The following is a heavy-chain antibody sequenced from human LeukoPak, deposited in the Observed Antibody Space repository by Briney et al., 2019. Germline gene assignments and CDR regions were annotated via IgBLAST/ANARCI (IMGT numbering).Heavy chain of an antibody. CDR2: IRYDGSNK. V-gene: IGHV3-30*02. Sequence: GGSLRLSCAASGFTFSSYGMHWVRQAPGKGLEWVAFIRYDGSNKYYADSVKGRFTISRDNSKNTLYLQMNSLRAEDTAVYYCANLASAMVRGVGDYWGQGTLVTVSS. CDR3: ANLASAMVRGVGDY. CDR1: GFTFSSYG. D-gene: IGHD3-10*01. J-gene: IGHJ4*02.